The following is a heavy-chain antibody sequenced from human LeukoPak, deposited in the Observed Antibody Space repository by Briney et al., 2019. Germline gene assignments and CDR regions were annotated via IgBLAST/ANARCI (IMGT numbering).Heavy chain of an antibody. CDR3: AKQVTAPGPIDY. CDR1: GFTFSNYA. Sequence: PGGSLRLSCAASGFTFSNYATSWVGQAPGKGLEWVSALTDSGGSTFYADSVKGRFTISRDNSKNTLYLQMNSLRAEDTALYYCAKQVTAPGPIDYWGQGALVTVSS. J-gene: IGHJ4*02. CDR2: LTDSGGST. D-gene: IGHD2-21*02. V-gene: IGHV3-23*01.